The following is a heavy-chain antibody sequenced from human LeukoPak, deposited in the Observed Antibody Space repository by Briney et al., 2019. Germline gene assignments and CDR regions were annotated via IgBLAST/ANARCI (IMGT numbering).Heavy chain of an antibody. Sequence: ASVKVSCKVSGYTLTELSMHWVRQAPGKGLEWMGGFDPEDGEAIYAQKFQGRVTMTEDTSTDTAYVELSSLRSEDTAVYYCATAPLGELLFDYWGQGTLVTVSS. J-gene: IGHJ4*02. V-gene: IGHV1-24*01. D-gene: IGHD1-7*01. CDR3: ATAPLGELLFDY. CDR2: FDPEDGEA. CDR1: GYTLTELS.